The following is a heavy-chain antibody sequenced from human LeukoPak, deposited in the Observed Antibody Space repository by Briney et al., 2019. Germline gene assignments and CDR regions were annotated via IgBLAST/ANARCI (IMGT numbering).Heavy chain of an antibody. CDR2: IYYSGNT. CDR3: ARGALRFLEWLSIHPPRHSNWFDP. J-gene: IGHJ5*02. D-gene: IGHD3-3*01. V-gene: IGHV4-31*03. CDR1: GGSISSGGYY. Sequence: SSETLSLTCTVSGGSISSGGYYWSWIRQHPGTGLEWIGYIYYSGNTNYNPSLKSRVTISVDTSKNQFSLKLSSVTAADTAVYYCARGALRFLEWLSIHPPRHSNWFDPWGQGTLVTVSS.